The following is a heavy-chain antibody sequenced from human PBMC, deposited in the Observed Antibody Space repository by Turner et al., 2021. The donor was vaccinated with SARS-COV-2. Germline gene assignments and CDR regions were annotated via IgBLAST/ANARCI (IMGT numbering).Heavy chain of an antibody. D-gene: IGHD2-8*02. CDR1: GYTFTSYY. J-gene: IGHJ4*02. Sequence: QVQLVQSGAEVTKPGASVKVSCKASGYTFTSYYMHWVRQAHGQGLEWMEIINPNGYSTSYAQKFQGRVNMTRDTSTSTVYMELGSLRSEDTAVYYCARTGGGFDYWGQGTLVTVSS. V-gene: IGHV1-46*01. CDR2: INPNGYST. CDR3: ARTGGGFDY.